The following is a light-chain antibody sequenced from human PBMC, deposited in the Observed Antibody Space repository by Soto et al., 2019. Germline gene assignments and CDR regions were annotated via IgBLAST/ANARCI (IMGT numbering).Light chain of an antibody. CDR2: GAS. Sequence: EIVMTQSPATLSVSRGERATLSCRASQSVRTNLAWYQQKPGLAPRLLISGASTRATTIPARFSGSGAGTEFTLTISSLQSEDFAIYYCQQYNNWPPTFGQGTKVEIK. J-gene: IGKJ1*01. V-gene: IGKV3-15*01. CDR3: QQYNNWPPT. CDR1: QSVRTN.